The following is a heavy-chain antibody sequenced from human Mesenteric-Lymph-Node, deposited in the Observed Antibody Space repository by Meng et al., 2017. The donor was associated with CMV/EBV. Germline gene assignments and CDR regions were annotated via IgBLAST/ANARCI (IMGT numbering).Heavy chain of an antibody. CDR1: GGTFNSFA. D-gene: IGHD3-22*01. J-gene: IGHJ5*02. V-gene: IGHV1-69*05. CDR3: ARLDSSGP. Sequence: QGSGRASGGTFNSFAMNWVRQAPGQGLEWMGGIIPGFPTPNYAQKFQGRVTITMDDSTKTAYMEMSRLRYEDAAVYYCARLDSSGPWGQGTLVTVSS. CDR2: IIPGFPTP.